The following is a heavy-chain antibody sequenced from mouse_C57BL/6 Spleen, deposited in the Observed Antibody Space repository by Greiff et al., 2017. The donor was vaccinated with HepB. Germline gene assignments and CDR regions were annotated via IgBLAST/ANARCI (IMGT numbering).Heavy chain of an antibody. CDR3: ARAYYGYDDGFAY. J-gene: IGHJ3*01. CDR2: IHPNSGST. V-gene: IGHV1-64*01. D-gene: IGHD2-2*01. Sequence: QVQLQQPGAELVKPGASVKLSCKASGYTFTSYWMHWVKQRPGQGLEWIGMIHPNSGSTNYNEKFKSKATLTVDKSSSTAYMQRSSLTSEDSAVYYCARAYYGYDDGFAYWGQGTLVTVSA. CDR1: GYTFTSYW.